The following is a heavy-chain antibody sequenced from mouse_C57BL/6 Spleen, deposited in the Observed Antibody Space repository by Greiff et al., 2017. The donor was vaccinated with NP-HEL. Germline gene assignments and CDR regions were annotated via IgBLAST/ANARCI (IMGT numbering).Heavy chain of an antibody. D-gene: IGHD4-1*01. J-gene: IGHJ2*01. Sequence: VQLQQSGPELVKPGASVKISCKASGYSFTGYYMNWVKQSPEKSLEWIGEINPSTGGTTYNQKFKAKATLTVDKSSSTAYMQLKSLTSEDSAVYYCARSEVWDVADYWGQGTTLTVSS. CDR3: ARSEVWDVADY. V-gene: IGHV1-42*01. CDR1: GYSFTGYY. CDR2: INPSTGGT.